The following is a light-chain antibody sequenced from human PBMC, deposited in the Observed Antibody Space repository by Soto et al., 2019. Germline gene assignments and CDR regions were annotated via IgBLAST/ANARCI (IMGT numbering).Light chain of an antibody. Sequence: IVLTQSPGTLSLSSGESSTLSCMTSQSVSSSFLAWYQQKPGQAPRLLIYGASSRATGIPDRFSGSGSGTDFTLTISRLEPEDFAVYYCQQYGSSPPWTFGQGTKVDIK. CDR1: QSVSSSF. J-gene: IGKJ1*01. CDR3: QQYGSSPPWT. V-gene: IGKV3-20*01. CDR2: GAS.